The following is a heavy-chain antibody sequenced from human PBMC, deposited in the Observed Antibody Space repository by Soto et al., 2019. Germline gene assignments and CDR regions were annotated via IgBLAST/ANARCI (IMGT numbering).Heavy chain of an antibody. J-gene: IGHJ4*02. CDR2: IWYDGSNK. CDR1: GFTFSSYG. Sequence: QVQLVESGGGVVQPGRSLRLSCAASGFTFSSYGMHWVRQAPGKGLEWVAVIWYDGSNKYYADSVKGRFTISRDNSKNTLYLQTNSLRAEDTAVYYCARSLAWELLFDYWGQGTLVTVSS. CDR3: ARSLAWELLFDY. V-gene: IGHV3-33*01. D-gene: IGHD1-26*01.